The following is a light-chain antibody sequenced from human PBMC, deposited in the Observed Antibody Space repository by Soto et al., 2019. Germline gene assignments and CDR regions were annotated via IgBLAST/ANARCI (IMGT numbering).Light chain of an antibody. CDR1: SSDVGYYNH. Sequence: QSALTQPVSVSGSPGQSITIPCTGTSSDVGYYNHVSWYQQHPGKAPRLMIYEVTNRPSRVSDRFSGSKSGNTASLTISGLQAEDEADYYCGSYTSTNSYVFGTGTKLTVL. J-gene: IGLJ1*01. CDR2: EVT. V-gene: IGLV2-14*01. CDR3: GSYTSTNSYV.